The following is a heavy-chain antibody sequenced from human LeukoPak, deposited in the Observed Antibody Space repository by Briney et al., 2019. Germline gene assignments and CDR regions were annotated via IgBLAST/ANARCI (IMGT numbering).Heavy chain of an antibody. D-gene: IGHD3-16*02. J-gene: IGHJ4*02. V-gene: IGHV3-11*01. Sequence: GGSLRLSCAASGFTFSDYYMSWIRQAPGKGLEGVSYISSSGSTIYYADSVKGRFTISRDNAKNSLYLQMNSLRAEDTAVYYCARVGYDYVWGSYRWADYWGQGTLVTVSS. CDR3: ARVGYDYVWGSYRWADY. CDR1: GFTFSDYY. CDR2: ISSSGSTI.